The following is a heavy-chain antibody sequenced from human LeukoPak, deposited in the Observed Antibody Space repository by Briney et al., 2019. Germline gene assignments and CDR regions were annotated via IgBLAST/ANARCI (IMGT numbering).Heavy chain of an antibody. V-gene: IGHV1-18*01. CDR2: ISAYNGNT. CDR3: ARDFNSRDYYYYYYMDV. D-gene: IGHD2/OR15-2a*01. Sequence: ASVKVSCKASGYTFTSYGISWVRQAPGQGLEWMGWISAYNGNTNYAQKLQGRVTMTTDTSTSTAYMELRSLRSDDTAVYYCARDFNSRDYYYYYYMDVWGKGTTVTVSS. CDR1: GYTFTSYG. J-gene: IGHJ6*03.